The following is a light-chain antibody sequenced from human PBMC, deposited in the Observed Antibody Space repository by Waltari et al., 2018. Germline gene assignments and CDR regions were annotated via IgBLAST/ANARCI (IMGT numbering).Light chain of an antibody. CDR2: EDS. J-gene: IGLJ2*01. CDR3: QAWDSSTSMV. V-gene: IGLV3-1*01. CDR1: RLGDKY. Sequence: SYELTQPPSVSVSQGQTASITCSGDRLGDKYACWYQQKPGQSPVLVIYEDSKRPSGIPERFSGSNSGNTATLTISETQALDEADYYCQAWDSSTSMVFGGGTKLTVL.